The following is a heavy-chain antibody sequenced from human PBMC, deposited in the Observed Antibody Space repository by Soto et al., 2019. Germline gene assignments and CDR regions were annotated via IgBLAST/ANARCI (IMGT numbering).Heavy chain of an antibody. V-gene: IGHV3-23*01. CDR3: AKVIGPHSYGPYYFDY. CDR2: ISGSGGST. J-gene: IGHJ4*02. Sequence: GGTLRLYCAASGFAFSSYAMSWVRQAPGKGLEWVSAISGSGGSTYYADSVKGRFTISRDNSKNTLYLQMNSLRVEDTAVYYCAKVIGPHSYGPYYFDYWGQGTLVTVSS. D-gene: IGHD5-18*01. CDR1: GFAFSSYA.